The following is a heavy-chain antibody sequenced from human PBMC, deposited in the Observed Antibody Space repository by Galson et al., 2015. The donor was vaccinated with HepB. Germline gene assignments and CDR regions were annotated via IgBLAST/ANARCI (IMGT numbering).Heavy chain of an antibody. CDR2: IYYSGST. V-gene: IGHV4-39*01. CDR1: GDSITSSTYY. Sequence: ETLSLTCTVSGDSITSSTYYWGWIRQPPGKGLQWIGSIYYSGSTYYNPSLKSRVTISVDTSKNQFSLKLSSVTAADTAVYYCARHSGFRNKPFDYWGQGTLVTVSS. J-gene: IGHJ4*02. D-gene: IGHD1/OR15-1a*01. CDR3: ARHSGFRNKPFDY.